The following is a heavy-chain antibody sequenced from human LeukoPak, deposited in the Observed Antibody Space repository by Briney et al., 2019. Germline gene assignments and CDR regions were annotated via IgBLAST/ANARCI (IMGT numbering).Heavy chain of an antibody. CDR3: ASRPAAAGGWFDP. CDR1: GESFSGYY. D-gene: IGHD6-13*01. CDR2: INHSGST. J-gene: IGHJ5*02. Sequence: PSETLSLTCAVYGESFSGYYWSCIRQPPGKGLEWIGEINHSGSTNYNPSLKSRVTISVDTSKNQFSLKLSSVTAADTAVYYCASRPAAAGGWFDPWGQGTLVTVSS. V-gene: IGHV4-34*01.